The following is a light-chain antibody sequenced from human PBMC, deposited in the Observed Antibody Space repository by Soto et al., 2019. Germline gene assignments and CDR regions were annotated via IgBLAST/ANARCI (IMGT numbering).Light chain of an antibody. CDR3: HQRTDWPRFT. V-gene: IGKV3-11*01. CDR1: QSVDRY. Sequence: EIVLTQSPATLSLSPGERATLSCRASQSVDRYLAWYQQKPGQAPRLLIYDVSKRATGIPARFSGSGSGTDFTLIISSLEPEDFAVYYCHQRTDWPRFTFGPGTKVDV. CDR2: DVS. J-gene: IGKJ3*01.